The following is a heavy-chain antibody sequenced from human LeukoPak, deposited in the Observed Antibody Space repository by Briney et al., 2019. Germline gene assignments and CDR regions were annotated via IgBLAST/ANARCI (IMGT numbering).Heavy chain of an antibody. CDR1: GGSISSYY. CDR2: IYYSGST. Sequence: CETLALTCTVFGGSISSYYWSWIRQPPGKGLEWIGYIYYSGSTNYNPSLKSRVTISVDTSKNQFSLKLSSVTAADTAVYYCARHGFDAFDIWGQGPMVPVSS. J-gene: IGHJ3*02. CDR3: ARHGFDAFDI. V-gene: IGHV4-59*08. D-gene: IGHD5-12*01.